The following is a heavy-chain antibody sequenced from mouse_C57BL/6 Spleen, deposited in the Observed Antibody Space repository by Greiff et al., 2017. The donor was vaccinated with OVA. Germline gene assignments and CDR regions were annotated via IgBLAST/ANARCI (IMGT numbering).Heavy chain of an antibody. CDR1: GYTFTSYW. CDR3: TRSYDGYNFDY. Sequence: QVQLQQPGAELVRPGSSVKLSCKASGYTFTSYWMDWVKQRPGQGLEWIGNIYPSDSETHYNQKFKDKATLTVDKSSITAYMQLSSLTSEDSAVYYCTRSYDGYNFDYWGQGTTLTVSS. V-gene: IGHV1-61*01. D-gene: IGHD2-3*01. J-gene: IGHJ2*01. CDR2: IYPSDSET.